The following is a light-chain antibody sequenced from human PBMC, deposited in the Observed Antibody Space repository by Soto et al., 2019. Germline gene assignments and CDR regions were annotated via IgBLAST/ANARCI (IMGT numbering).Light chain of an antibody. Sequence: QSVLTQPASVSGSPGQSITISCTGTSSDIGSYNYVSWYQQHPGKAPKLIIYDVSNRPSGVSDRFSGSKSGNTASLTISGLQAEDEADYYCHSYIITGTYVFGTGTKVTVL. CDR3: HSYIITGTYV. V-gene: IGLV2-14*03. CDR2: DVS. J-gene: IGLJ1*01. CDR1: SSDIGSYNY.